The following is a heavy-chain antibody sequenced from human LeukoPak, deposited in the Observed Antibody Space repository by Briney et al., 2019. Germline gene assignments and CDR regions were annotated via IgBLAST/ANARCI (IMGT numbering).Heavy chain of an antibody. J-gene: IGHJ4*02. V-gene: IGHV4-34*01. D-gene: IGHD3-22*01. CDR1: GGSFSGYY. CDR3: ARSYYDSSGYHPPALPFDY. CDR2: INHSGST. Sequence: PPETLSLTCAVYGGSFSGYYWSWIRQPPGKGLEWIGEINHSGSTNYNPSLKSRVTISVDTSKNQFSLKLSSVTAADTAVYYCARSYYDSSGYHPPALPFDYWGQGTLVTVSS.